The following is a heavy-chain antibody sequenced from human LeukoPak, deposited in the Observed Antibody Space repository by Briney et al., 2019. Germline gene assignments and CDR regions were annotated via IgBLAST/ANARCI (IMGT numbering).Heavy chain of an antibody. CDR2: IYYSGST. CDR3: ARHRAPYSGSYVDY. J-gene: IGHJ4*02. V-gene: IGHV4-30-4*08. Sequence: SQTLSLTCTVSGGSISSGDYYWSWIRQPPGKGLEWIGYIYYSGSTYYNPSLKSRVTISVDTSKNQFSLKLSSVTAADTAVYYCARHRAPYSGSYVDYWGQGTLVTVSS. D-gene: IGHD1-26*01. CDR1: GGSISSGDYY.